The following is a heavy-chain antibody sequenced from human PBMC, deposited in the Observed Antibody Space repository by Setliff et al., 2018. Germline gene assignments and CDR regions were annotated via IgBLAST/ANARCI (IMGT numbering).Heavy chain of an antibody. CDR3: ARGRNVAARLLDS. V-gene: IGHV4-34*01. Sequence: SETLSLTCAAYGGTFSDYYWTWIRQPPGKGLEWVGEINHRGSTNYNPSPKSRVTISVDTSKDQSSLKLISMTAADTAVYYCARGRNVAARLLDSWGQGTLVTVSS. J-gene: IGHJ4*02. D-gene: IGHD6-6*01. CDR2: INHRGST. CDR1: GGTFSDYY.